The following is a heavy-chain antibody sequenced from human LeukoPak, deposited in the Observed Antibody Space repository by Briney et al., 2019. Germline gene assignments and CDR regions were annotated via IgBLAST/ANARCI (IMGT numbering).Heavy chain of an antibody. CDR2: IYTSGST. V-gene: IGHV4-61*02. CDR1: GGSISSGSYY. CDR3: ARGRELELQSFDY. D-gene: IGHD1-7*01. Sequence: SSETLSLTCTVSGGSISSGSYYWSWIRQPAGKGLEWIGRIYTSGSTNYNPSLKSRVTISVGTSKNQFSLKLSSVTAADTAVYYCARGRELELQSFDYWGQGTLVTVSS. J-gene: IGHJ4*02.